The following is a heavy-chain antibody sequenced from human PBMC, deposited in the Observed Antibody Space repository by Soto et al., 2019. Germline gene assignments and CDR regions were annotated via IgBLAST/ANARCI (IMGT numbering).Heavy chain of an antibody. J-gene: IGHJ5*02. CDR2: ISPDEDYT. V-gene: IGHV1-18*01. D-gene: IGHD6-19*01. CDR1: GYNFTSFC. CDR3: ARYSSGSYGRKWFEP. Sequence: GASVKISCKASGYNFTSFCFTWVQQFPGQVFEWLGRISPDEDYTHYAQNPQGRVTMIADTSTSTAYMELRSLTSVHTAVYYCARYSSGSYGRKWFEPLDQGALVTVST.